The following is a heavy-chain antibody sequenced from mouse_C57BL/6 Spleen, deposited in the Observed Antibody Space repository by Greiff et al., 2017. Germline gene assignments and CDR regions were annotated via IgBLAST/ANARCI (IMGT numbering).Heavy chain of an antibody. Sequence: QVQLQQSGAELVRPGASVTLSCKASGYTFTDYEMHWVKQTPVHGLEWIGAIDPETGGTAYNQKFKGKAILTADKSSSTAYMELRSLTSEDSAVYYCTRFYYYGSSPYYYAMDYWGQGTSVTVSS. CDR3: TRFYYYGSSPYYYAMDY. V-gene: IGHV1-15*01. CDR2: IDPETGGT. J-gene: IGHJ4*01. CDR1: GYTFTDYE. D-gene: IGHD1-1*01.